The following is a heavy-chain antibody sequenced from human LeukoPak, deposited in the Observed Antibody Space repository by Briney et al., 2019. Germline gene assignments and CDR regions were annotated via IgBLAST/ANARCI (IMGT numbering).Heavy chain of an antibody. CDR3: ARMSYYDRRGDNWFDP. Sequence: EASVKVSCKASGYTFTSYDMNWVRQATGQGLEWMGWMNPNSGNTGYAQKFQGRVTMTRDTSISTAYMELSSLRSEDTAVYYCARMSYYDRRGDNWFDPWGQGTLVIVSS. D-gene: IGHD3-22*01. CDR2: MNPNSGNT. CDR1: GYTFTSYD. J-gene: IGHJ5*02. V-gene: IGHV1-8*01.